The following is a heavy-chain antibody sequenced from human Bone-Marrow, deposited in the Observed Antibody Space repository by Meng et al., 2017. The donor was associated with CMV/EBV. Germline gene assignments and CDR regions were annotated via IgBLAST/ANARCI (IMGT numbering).Heavy chain of an antibody. J-gene: IGHJ6*01. CDR3: ASPHEDIVVVPARGYYGMDV. Sequence: SVKVSCKASGGTFSSYAISWVRQAPGQGLEWMGGIIPIFGTANYAQKFQGRVTITTDESTSTAYMELSSLRSEDTAVYYCASPHEDIVVVPARGYYGMDVWGQGTTVTGYS. CDR1: GGTFSSYA. V-gene: IGHV1-69*05. CDR2: IIPIFGTA. D-gene: IGHD2-2*01.